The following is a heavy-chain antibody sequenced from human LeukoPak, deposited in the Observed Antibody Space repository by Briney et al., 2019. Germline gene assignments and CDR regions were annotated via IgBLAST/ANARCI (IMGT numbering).Heavy chain of an antibody. CDR3: ARKDGYNLPSDY. D-gene: IGHD5-24*01. Sequence: PSETLSLTCTVSGGSISRSNSYWGWIRQPPGKGLEWIGSIYYSGSTYYNPSLKSRVTISVDTSKNQFSLKLSSVTAADTVVYYCARKDGYNLPSDYWGQGTLDTVSS. CDR2: IYYSGST. CDR1: GGSISRSNSY. V-gene: IGHV4-39*01. J-gene: IGHJ4*02.